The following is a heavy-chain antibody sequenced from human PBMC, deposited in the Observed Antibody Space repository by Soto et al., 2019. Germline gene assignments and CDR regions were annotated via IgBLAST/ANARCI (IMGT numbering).Heavy chain of an antibody. J-gene: IGHJ3*02. CDR1: GASVNDYY. V-gene: IGHV4-59*02. CDR2: IHYTGSR. CDR3: ARWGHQAVKDFDI. D-gene: IGHD2-2*01. Sequence: LSLTCTVSGASVNDYYWNWVRQPLGKGLEWIGFIHYTGSRIFNPSLQSRVTMSVDVSQNQFSLRLTSVTAADTAIYYCARWGHQAVKDFDIWGQGTTVTVSS.